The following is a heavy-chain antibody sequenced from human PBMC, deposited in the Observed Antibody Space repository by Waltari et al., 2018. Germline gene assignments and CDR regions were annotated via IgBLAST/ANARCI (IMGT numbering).Heavy chain of an antibody. V-gene: IGHV4-4*02. CDR2: VHGSGKT. D-gene: IGHD2-15*01. CDR3: ARDRGRGLYLDS. CDR1: GASITNHYW. Sequence: QESGPGLVKPSGTLSLTCAVPGASITNHYWWSWVRQSPGKGLEWIGQVHGSGKTNYNPSFASRLIMSLDTSTNQISLKVTSATAADTATYYCARDRGRGLYLDSWGQGTLVTVSP. J-gene: IGHJ4*02.